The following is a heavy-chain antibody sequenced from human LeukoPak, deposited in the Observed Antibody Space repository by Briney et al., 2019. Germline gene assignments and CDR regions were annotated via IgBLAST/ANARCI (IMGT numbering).Heavy chain of an antibody. D-gene: IGHD6-19*01. CDR1: GGSISNSSYY. Sequence: SETLSLTCTVSGGSISNSSYYWGWIRQPLGKGLERIGSIYYSGSTYYNPSLKSRVTISVDTSKNQFSLKLSSVTAADTAVYYCARRRGWSVDYWGQGTLVTVSS. V-gene: IGHV4-39*01. CDR3: ARRRGWSVDY. CDR2: IYYSGST. J-gene: IGHJ4*02.